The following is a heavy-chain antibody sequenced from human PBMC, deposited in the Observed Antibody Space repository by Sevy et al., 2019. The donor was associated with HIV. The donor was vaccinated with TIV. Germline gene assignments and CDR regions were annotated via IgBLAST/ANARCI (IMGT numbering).Heavy chain of an antibody. CDR2: IQYDGSNK. CDR1: AFSYSSYG. J-gene: IGHJ4*02. Sequence: GGSLRLSCAASAFSYSSYGMHWVRQAPGKGLEWVAYIQYDGSNKDYADSVKGRFTISRDNSKNTLDLQMNSLRVEDTAVYYCVKEGGGEGGDHWGQGTLVTVSS. D-gene: IGHD2-21*01. CDR3: VKEGGGEGGDH. V-gene: IGHV3-30*02.